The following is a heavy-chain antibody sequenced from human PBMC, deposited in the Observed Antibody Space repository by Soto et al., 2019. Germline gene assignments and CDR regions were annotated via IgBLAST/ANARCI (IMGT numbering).Heavy chain of an antibody. Sequence: ASVKVSCKASGYTFTSYGISWVRQAPGQGLEWMGWISAYNGNTNYAQKLQGRVTMTTDTSTSTAYMELRSLRSDDTAVYYCARARAIFGVVIIPEVEDYWGQGTLVTVSS. CDR3: ARARAIFGVVIIPEVEDY. D-gene: IGHD3-3*01. V-gene: IGHV1-18*01. CDR1: GYTFTSYG. CDR2: ISAYNGNT. J-gene: IGHJ4*02.